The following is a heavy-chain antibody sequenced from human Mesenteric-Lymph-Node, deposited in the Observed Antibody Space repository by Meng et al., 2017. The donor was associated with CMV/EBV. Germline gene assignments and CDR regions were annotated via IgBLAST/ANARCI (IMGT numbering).Heavy chain of an antibody. D-gene: IGHD2-2*02. CDR3: AKDVEGGYCSSTSCYRMGYFDS. V-gene: IGHV3-43*01. J-gene: IGHJ4*02. CDR1: GFTFDDYT. CDR2: ISWDGTST. Sequence: GGSLKISCAASGFTFDDYTMHWVRQAPGKGLEWVSLISWDGTSTYYADSVKGRFTISRDNSKNSLYLQMNSLTTEDTALYYCAKDVEGGYCSSTSCYRMGYFDSWGQGTLVTVSS.